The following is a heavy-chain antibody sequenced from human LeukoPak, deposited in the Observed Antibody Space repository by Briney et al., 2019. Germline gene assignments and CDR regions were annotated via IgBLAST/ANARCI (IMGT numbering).Heavy chain of an antibody. V-gene: IGHV3-11*01. CDR1: GFTFSNYY. D-gene: IGHD3/OR15-3a*01. Sequence: PGGSLRLSCAASGFTFSNYYMSWIRQAPGKGLEWLSYISSSGTTIYYADSVKGRFTISRDNPKNTLYLQMNSLRAEDTAVYFCAKRGVVIRVILVGFHKEAYYFESWGQGALVTVSS. J-gene: IGHJ4*02. CDR2: ISSSGTTI. CDR3: AKRGVVIRVILVGFHKEAYYFES.